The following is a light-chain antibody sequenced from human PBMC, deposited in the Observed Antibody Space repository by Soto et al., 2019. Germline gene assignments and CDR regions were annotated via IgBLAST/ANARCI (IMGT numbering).Light chain of an antibody. CDR2: TAS. CDR1: QGISSW. J-gene: IGKJ3*01. Sequence: DILMTQSPPSVSASVGDRVTITCRASQGISSWLAWYQQKPGKAPKVLIYTASSSQSGVPSRFSGSGSGTELTLTIRRPPPDDCATFYSQQAKSFPRTSGPGTKVEI. V-gene: IGKV1D-12*01. CDR3: QQAKSFPRT.